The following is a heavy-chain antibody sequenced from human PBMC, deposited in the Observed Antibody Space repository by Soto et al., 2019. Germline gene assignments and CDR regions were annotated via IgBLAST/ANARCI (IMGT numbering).Heavy chain of an antibody. V-gene: IGHV4-59*08. CDR3: ARRLSCSWDFDY. J-gene: IGHJ4*02. CDR1: GGSISSYY. D-gene: IGHD6-6*01. Sequence: SETLSLTCTVSGGSISSYYWSWIRQPPGKGLEWIGYIYYSGSTNYNPSLKSRVTISVDTSKNQFSLKLSSVTAADTAVYYCARRLSCSWDFDYWGQGTLVTVSS. CDR2: IYYSGST.